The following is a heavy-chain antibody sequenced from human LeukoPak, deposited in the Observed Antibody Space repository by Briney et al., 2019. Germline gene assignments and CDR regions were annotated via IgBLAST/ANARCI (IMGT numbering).Heavy chain of an antibody. CDR2: IYTSGST. J-gene: IGHJ4*02. CDR3: ARGSLSGSYPFDY. Sequence: GSLRLSCAASGFTFSSYAMSWIRQPAGKGLEWIGRIYTSGSTNYNPSLKSRVTMSVDTSKNQFSLKLSSVTAADTAVYYCARGSLSGSYPFDYWGQGTLVTVSS. V-gene: IGHV4-4*07. CDR1: GFTFSSYA. D-gene: IGHD1-26*01.